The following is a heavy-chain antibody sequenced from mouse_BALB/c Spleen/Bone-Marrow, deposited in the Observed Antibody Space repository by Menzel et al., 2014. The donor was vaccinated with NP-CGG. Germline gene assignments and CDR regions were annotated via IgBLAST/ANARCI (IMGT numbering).Heavy chain of an antibody. D-gene: IGHD2-14*01. CDR1: GFNIKDTY. CDR3: AYYGYDEGGFAF. V-gene: IGHV14-3*02. CDR2: IDPANGNT. Sequence: EVQLQQSGAELVKPGASVKLSCTASGFNIKDTYMHWVQQRPEQGLEWIGRIDPANGNTKYDPKFQGKATITADTSSNTAYLQLSSLTSEDTAVYYCAYYGYDEGGFAFWGQGTLVTVSA. J-gene: IGHJ3*01.